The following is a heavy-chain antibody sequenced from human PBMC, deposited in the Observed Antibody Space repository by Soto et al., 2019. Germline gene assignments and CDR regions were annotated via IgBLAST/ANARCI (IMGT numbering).Heavy chain of an antibody. CDR3: ARGVRITIFGVVIPQSNWFDP. V-gene: IGHV1-2*04. Sequence: ASVKVSCKASGYTFTGYYMHWVRQAPGQGLEWMGWINPNSGGTNYAQKFQGWVTMTRDTSISTAYMELSRLRSDDTAVYYCARGVRITIFGVVIPQSNWFDPWGQGTLVTVSS. J-gene: IGHJ5*02. CDR2: INPNSGGT. D-gene: IGHD3-3*01. CDR1: GYTFTGYY.